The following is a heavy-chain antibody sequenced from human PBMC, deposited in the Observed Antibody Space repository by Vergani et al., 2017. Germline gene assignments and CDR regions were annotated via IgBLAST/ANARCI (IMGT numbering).Heavy chain of an antibody. CDR1: GGTFSSYT. CDR3: ARDVGGAFGSDFDY. D-gene: IGHD1-26*01. CDR2: IIPILGIA. Sequence: QVQLVQSGAEVKKPGSSVKVSCKASGGTFSSYTISWVRQAPGQGLEWMGRIIPILGIANYAQKFQGRVTSNADKSTSTAYMELSRLRAEDTAVYYWARDVGGAFGSDFDYWGQGTLVTVSS. J-gene: IGHJ4*02. V-gene: IGHV1-69*08.